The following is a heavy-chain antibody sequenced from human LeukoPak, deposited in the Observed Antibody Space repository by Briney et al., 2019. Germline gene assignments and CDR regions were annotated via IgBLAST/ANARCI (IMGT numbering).Heavy chain of an antibody. CDR3: ARDYYVWGSYRYGMFFDY. CDR2: ITYSSSII. V-gene: IGHV3-48*04. Sequence: GGSLRLSCAASGFTSSSYSMNWARQAPGKGLEWVSYITYSSSIIYYADSVKGRFTISRDNAKNTLYLQMNSLRAEDTAVYYCARDYYVWGSYRYGMFFDYWGQGTLVTVSS. J-gene: IGHJ4*02. CDR1: GFTSSSYS. D-gene: IGHD3-16*02.